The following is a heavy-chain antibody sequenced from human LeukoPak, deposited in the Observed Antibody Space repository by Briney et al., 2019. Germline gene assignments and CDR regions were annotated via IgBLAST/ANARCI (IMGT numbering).Heavy chain of an antibody. V-gene: IGHV1-2*02. Sequence: GASVKVSCKASGYTFTGYYMHWVRQAPGQGLEWMGWINPSSGGTNYAQKFHGRVTMTRDTSISTAYMELSRLRSDDTAVYYCARGEITSGGVIVVFDSWGQGTLVTVSS. CDR2: INPSSGGT. CDR3: ARGEITSGGVIVVFDS. CDR1: GYTFTGYY. J-gene: IGHJ4*02. D-gene: IGHD3-16*02.